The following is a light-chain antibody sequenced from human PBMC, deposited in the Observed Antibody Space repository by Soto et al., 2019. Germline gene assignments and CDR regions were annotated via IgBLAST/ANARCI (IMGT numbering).Light chain of an antibody. Sequence: QSVLTQPASVSGSPGQSVTISCTGTSGDFFGYSYVSWYQQHPGKAPKVIIYEVSNRPSGVSNRFSASKSDNMASLTISGLQAEDEADYFCSSYTSTNSLYVFGTGTKATVL. CDR1: SGDFFGYSY. V-gene: IGLV2-14*01. CDR2: EVS. CDR3: SSYTSTNSLYV. J-gene: IGLJ1*01.